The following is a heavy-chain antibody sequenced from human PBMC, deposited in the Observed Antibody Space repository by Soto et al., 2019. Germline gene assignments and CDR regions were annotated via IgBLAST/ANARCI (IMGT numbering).Heavy chain of an antibody. Sequence: SETLSLTCTVSGGSISNYYWNWIRQSPGKGLERIGYIYSSGSTHYNPSLQNRVTISIDTSKNQVSLKVNSVTAADTAVYYCARDHPHSYGVYYFDYWGQGTPLTVS. CDR2: IYSSGST. J-gene: IGHJ4*02. V-gene: IGHV4-59*01. CDR3: ARDHPHSYGVYYFDY. CDR1: GGSISNYY. D-gene: IGHD5-18*01.